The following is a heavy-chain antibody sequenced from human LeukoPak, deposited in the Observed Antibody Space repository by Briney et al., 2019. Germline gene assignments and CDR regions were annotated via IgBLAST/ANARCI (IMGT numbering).Heavy chain of an antibody. Sequence: SQTLSLTCAISGXSVSSNSSAWNWITQSPSRGLEWLGRTYYRSKLYNDYAVSVKSRITINPDTSKNQFSLQLNSVTPEDTAVYYCARDWSHSMSLVFDYWGQGTLVTVSS. CDR3: ARDWSHSMSLVFDY. CDR2: TYYRSKLYN. V-gene: IGHV6-1*01. D-gene: IGHD3-3*02. J-gene: IGHJ4*02. CDR1: GXSVSSNSSA.